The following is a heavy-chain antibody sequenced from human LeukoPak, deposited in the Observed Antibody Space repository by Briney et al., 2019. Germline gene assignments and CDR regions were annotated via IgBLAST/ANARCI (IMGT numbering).Heavy chain of an antibody. J-gene: IGHJ4*02. CDR3: ARSRYYDSSGYHYYFDY. D-gene: IGHD3-22*01. CDR2: ISSSSSYI. V-gene: IGHV3-21*01. CDR1: GFTFSSYS. Sequence: KPGGSLRLSCAASGFTFSSYSMNWVRQAPGKGLEWVSSISSSSSYIYYADSVKGRFTISRDNAKNSLYLQMNSLRAEDTAVYYCARSRYYDSSGYHYYFDYWGQGTLVTVS.